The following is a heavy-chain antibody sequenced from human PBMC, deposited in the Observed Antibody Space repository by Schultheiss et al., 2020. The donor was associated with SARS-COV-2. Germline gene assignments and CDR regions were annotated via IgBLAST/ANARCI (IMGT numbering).Heavy chain of an antibody. Sequence: GGSLRLSCAASGFTFSSYSMNWVRQAPGKGLEWVSYISSSSSTIYYADSVKGRFTISRDNVKNSLYLQMNSLRAEDTAVYYCARDTGEAVAGTDNWFDPWGQGTLVTVSS. J-gene: IGHJ5*02. CDR3: ARDTGEAVAGTDNWFDP. D-gene: IGHD6-19*01. CDR1: GFTFSSYS. CDR2: ISSSSSTI. V-gene: IGHV3-48*01.